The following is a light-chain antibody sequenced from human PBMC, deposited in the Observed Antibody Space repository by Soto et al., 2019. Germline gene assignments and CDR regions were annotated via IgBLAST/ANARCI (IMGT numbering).Light chain of an antibody. J-gene: IGLJ2*01. V-gene: IGLV2-14*01. CDR2: GVS. CDR3: SSYTSISTVV. Sequence: QSALTQPASVSGSPGQSIAISCTGTTSDVGSYTYVSWYQQHPGKAPKLIIYGVSLRPSGVSDRFSGSKSRNTASLTISGLQADDEADYYCSSYTSISTVVFGGGTKLTVL. CDR1: TSDVGSYTY.